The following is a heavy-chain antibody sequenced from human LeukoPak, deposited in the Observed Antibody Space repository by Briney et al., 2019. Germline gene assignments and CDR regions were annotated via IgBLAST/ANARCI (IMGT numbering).Heavy chain of an antibody. CDR2: IYYSGST. Sequence: PSETLSLTCTLSGGSISSGGYYWSWIRQHPGKGLQWIGYIYYSGSTYYNPSLKSRVTISVDTSKNQFSLKLSSVTAADTAVYYCARAGPIRYCSGGSCCSTFDYWGQGTQVTVSS. CDR1: GGSISSGGYY. CDR3: ARAGPIRYCSGGSCCSTFDY. J-gene: IGHJ4*02. V-gene: IGHV4-31*03. D-gene: IGHD2-15*01.